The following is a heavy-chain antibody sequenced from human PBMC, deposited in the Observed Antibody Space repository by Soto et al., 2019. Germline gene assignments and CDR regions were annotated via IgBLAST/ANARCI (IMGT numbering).Heavy chain of an antibody. J-gene: IGHJ6*02. V-gene: IGHV5-51*01. D-gene: IGHD6-13*01. Sequence: PGESLKISCKASGYTFTNYRIGWVRQMPGKGLEWMGLIYPADSDTTYSPSFQGQVSISADRSIRSAFLQWSSLKASDTAIYYCARNRTTSRWSGIDVWGQGTPVTVYS. CDR3: ARNRTTSRWSGIDV. CDR1: GYTFTNYR. CDR2: IYPADSDT.